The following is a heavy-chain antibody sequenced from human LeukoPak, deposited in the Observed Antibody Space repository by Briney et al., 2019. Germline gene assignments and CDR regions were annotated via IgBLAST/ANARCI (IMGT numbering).Heavy chain of an antibody. CDR2: IIPILGIA. Sequence: SVKVSCKASGGTFSSYAISWVRQAPGQGLEWMGRIIPILGIANYAQKFQGGVTITADKSTSTAYMELSSLRSEDTAVYYCARDRHAAGDFWSGHKQYYYGMDVWGQGTTVTVSS. CDR1: GGTFSSYA. CDR3: ARDRHAAGDFWSGHKQYYYGMDV. V-gene: IGHV1-69*04. J-gene: IGHJ6*02. D-gene: IGHD3-3*01.